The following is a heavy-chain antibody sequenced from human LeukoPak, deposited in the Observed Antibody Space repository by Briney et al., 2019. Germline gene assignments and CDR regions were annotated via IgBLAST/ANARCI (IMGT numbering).Heavy chain of an antibody. CDR3: ARQLGRGSGSYLAY. CDR2: IYPGDSDT. J-gene: IGHJ4*02. CDR1: GYSFSSHW. V-gene: IGHV5-51*01. Sequence: GESLKISCQGSGYSFSSHWIAWVRQMAGKGLEWMGVIYPGDSDTTYSPSFQGQATISVDKSISTAYLQWGSLRASDTAMYYCARQLGRGSGSYLAYWGQGTVVTVSS. D-gene: IGHD3-10*01.